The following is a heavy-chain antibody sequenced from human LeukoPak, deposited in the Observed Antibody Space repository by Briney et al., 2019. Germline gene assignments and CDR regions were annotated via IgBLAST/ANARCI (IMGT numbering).Heavy chain of an antibody. J-gene: IGHJ4*02. V-gene: IGHV1-8*02. D-gene: IGHD4-17*01. CDR2: MNPNSGST. CDR3: ARLDDYGDYAADY. Sequence: ASVKVSCKASGYTFTSYDINWVRQATGQGLEWMGWMNPNSGSTSYAQKFQGRVTVTRDMSTSTVYMELSSLRSEDTAVYYCARLDDYGDYAADYWGQGTLVTVSS. CDR1: GYTFTSYD.